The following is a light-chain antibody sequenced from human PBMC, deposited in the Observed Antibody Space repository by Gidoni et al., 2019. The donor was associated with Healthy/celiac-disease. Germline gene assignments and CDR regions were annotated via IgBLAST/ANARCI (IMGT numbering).Light chain of an antibody. CDR2: DNN. Sequence: QSVLTQPPSVSAAPGQKVTISCSGSSSNLGNNYVSWYQQLPGTAPKLLIYDNNKRPSVIPDRFSGSKSGTSATLGITGLQTGDEADYYCGTWDSSLSAGEVVFGGGTKLTVL. J-gene: IGLJ2*01. CDR3: GTWDSSLSAGEVV. CDR1: SSNLGNNY. V-gene: IGLV1-51*01.